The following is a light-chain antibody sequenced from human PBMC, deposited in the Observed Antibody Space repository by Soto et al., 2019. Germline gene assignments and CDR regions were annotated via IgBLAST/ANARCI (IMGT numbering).Light chain of an antibody. V-gene: IGLV2-8*01. CDR3: SSFGGGNNLL. CDR2: EVS. J-gene: IGLJ3*02. Sequence: QSALTQPPSASGSLGQSVTISCTGTSSDVGGYKYVSWYQQHPGKSSKLMIYEVSKRPSGVPDRFSGSKSDNTASLTVSGLQAEDEADYYCSSFGGGNNLLFGGGTKLTVL. CDR1: SSDVGGYKY.